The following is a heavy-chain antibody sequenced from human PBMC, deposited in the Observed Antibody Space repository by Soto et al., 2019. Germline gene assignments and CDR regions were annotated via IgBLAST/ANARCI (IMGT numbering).Heavy chain of an antibody. CDR2: ISYDGSNK. V-gene: IGHV3-30-3*01. CDR1: GFTFSSYA. Sequence: ESGGGVVQPGRSLRLSCAASGFTFSSYAMHWVRQAPGKGLEWVAVISYDGSNKYYADSVKGRFTISRDNSKNTLYLQMNSLRAEDTAVYYCASDTLPQNFDYWGQGTLVTVSS. J-gene: IGHJ4*02. CDR3: ASDTLPQNFDY.